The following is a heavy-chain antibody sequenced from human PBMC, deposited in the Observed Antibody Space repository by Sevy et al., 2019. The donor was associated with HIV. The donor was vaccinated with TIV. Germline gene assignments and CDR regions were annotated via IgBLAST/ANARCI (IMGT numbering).Heavy chain of an antibody. CDR2: IRSKAYGGTT. CDR3: TSSSYCSSTSCPRGYYLDY. CDR1: GFTFGDYA. J-gene: IGHJ4*02. D-gene: IGHD2-2*01. Sequence: GGSLRLSCTASGFTFGDYAMSWFRQAPGKGLEWVGFIRSKAYGGTTEYAASVKGRFTISRDDSKSIAYLQMNSLKTEDTAVYYCTSSSYCSSTSCPRGYYLDYWGQGTLVTVSS. V-gene: IGHV3-49*03.